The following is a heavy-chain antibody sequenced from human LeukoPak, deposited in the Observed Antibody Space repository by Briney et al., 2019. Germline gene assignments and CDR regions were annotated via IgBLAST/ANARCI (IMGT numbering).Heavy chain of an antibody. J-gene: IGHJ6*02. D-gene: IGHD6-13*01. V-gene: IGHV3-23*01. CDR2: ISGSGGST. CDR1: GFTFSSYA. Sequence: GGSLRLSCAASGFTFSSYATSWVRQAPGKGLEWVSAISGSGGSTYYADSVKGRFTISRDNSKNTLYLQMNSLRAEDTAVYYCAKDRISSYSSSWYNGMDVWGQGTTVTVSS. CDR3: AKDRISSYSSSWYNGMDV.